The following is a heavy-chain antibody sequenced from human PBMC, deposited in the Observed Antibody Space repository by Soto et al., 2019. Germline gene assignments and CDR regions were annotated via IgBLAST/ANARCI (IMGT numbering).Heavy chain of an antibody. V-gene: IGHV3-23*01. CDR1: GFTFSRDA. Sequence: GGSLRLSCGASGFTFSRDAMSWVRQAPGKGLEWVSLITDNGGKTYYADSVKGRFTISRDNTKNTVSLQMNSLRVEDTAIYYCAKERATKTAFAYWCQGALVTASS. D-gene: IGHD3-3*02. CDR3: AKERATKTAFAY. CDR2: ITDNGGKT. J-gene: IGHJ4*02.